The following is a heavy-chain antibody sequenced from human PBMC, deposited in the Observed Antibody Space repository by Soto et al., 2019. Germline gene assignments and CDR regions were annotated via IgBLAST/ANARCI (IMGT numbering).Heavy chain of an antibody. CDR3: ARDLEDSMIVVVSAGFQH. Sequence: GGSLRLSCAASGFTFSSYAMHWVRQAPGKGLEWVAVISYDGSNKYYADYVKGRFTISRDNSKNTLYLQMNSLRAEDTAVYYCARDLEDSMIVVVSAGFQHWGQGTLVTVSS. CDR1: GFTFSSYA. CDR2: ISYDGSNK. V-gene: IGHV3-30-3*01. J-gene: IGHJ1*01. D-gene: IGHD3-22*01.